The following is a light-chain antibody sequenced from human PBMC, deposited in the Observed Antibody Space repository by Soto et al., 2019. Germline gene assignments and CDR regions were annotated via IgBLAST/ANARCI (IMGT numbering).Light chain of an antibody. Sequence: DIQMTQSPSTLSASVGDRVTITCRASQSIGSWLAWYQQKPGKAPKLLIYKASSLESGVPSRFSGSGSGTEFILTISSLQPDDFATYYCQQYNSYPWTFGQGTKVEIK. CDR3: QQYNSYPWT. J-gene: IGKJ1*01. CDR1: QSIGSW. CDR2: KAS. V-gene: IGKV1-5*03.